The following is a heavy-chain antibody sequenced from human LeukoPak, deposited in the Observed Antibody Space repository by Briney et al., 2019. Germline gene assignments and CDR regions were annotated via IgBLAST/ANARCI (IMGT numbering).Heavy chain of an antibody. D-gene: IGHD1-26*01. Sequence: ASVRVSCKASGYTFTGYYMHWVRQAPGQGLEWMGWINPNSGGTNYAQKFQGRVTMTRDTSISTAYMELSRLRSDDTAVYYCATCLGGVGVFDYWGQGTLVTVSS. V-gene: IGHV1-2*02. CDR3: ATCLGGVGVFDY. J-gene: IGHJ4*02. CDR1: GYTFTGYY. CDR2: INPNSGGT.